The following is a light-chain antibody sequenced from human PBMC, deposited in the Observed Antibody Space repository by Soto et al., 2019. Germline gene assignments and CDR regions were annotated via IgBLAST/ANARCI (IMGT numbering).Light chain of an antibody. Sequence: QSVLTQAPSASRTPGQRVTISCSGSSSNIGSNTVSWYQQVPGTAPKLLIYSNDQRPSGVPDRFSGSKSGTSASLAIGGLQSEDEADYYCAAWDDSLNGWVFGGGTKVTV. CDR1: SSNIGSNT. CDR2: SND. V-gene: IGLV1-44*01. CDR3: AAWDDSLNGWV. J-gene: IGLJ3*02.